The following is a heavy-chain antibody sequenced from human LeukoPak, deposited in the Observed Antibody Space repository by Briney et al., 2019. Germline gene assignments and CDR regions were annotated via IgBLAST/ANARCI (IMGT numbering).Heavy chain of an antibody. CDR1: GFTFSSSG. CDR2: MRIDESNK. V-gene: IGHV3-30*02. D-gene: IGHD3-10*01. Sequence: PGGSLRLSCVASGFTFSSSGMHWVRQLPGKGLEWLAFMRIDESNKFCADPAKGRFTISRDSSKNTLYLQMNSLRPEDTALYYCAKDLHGSGSFDYWGQGTLVTVSS. CDR3: AKDLHGSGSFDY. J-gene: IGHJ4*02.